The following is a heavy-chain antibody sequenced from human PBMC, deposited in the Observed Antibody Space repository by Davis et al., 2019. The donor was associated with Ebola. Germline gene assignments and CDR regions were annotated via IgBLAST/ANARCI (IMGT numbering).Heavy chain of an antibody. D-gene: IGHD1-26*01. V-gene: IGHV3-53*01. Sequence: GESLKISCAASGFTVGTNYMSWVRQAPEKGLEWVSLIHSGGNTFYADSVKGRFTFSRDNSKNTLYLQMNSLRVDDTALYYCARGACELPQFSSWGQEPWSPSPQ. CDR2: IHSGGNT. CDR3: ARGACELPQFSS. J-gene: IGHJ5*01. CDR1: GFTVGTNY.